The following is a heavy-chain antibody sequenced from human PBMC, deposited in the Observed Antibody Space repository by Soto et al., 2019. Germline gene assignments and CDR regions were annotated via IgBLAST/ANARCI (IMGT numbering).Heavy chain of an antibody. Sequence: GGSLRLFCAASGFTFSSYAMSWVRQAPGKGLEWVSAISGSGGSTYYADSVKRRFTISRDNSKNTLYLQMNSLRDEDTAVYYCAKTRYFDWLFDYWGQVTLATVSS. CDR2: ISGSGGST. D-gene: IGHD3-9*01. CDR3: AKTRYFDWLFDY. CDR1: GFTFSSYA. J-gene: IGHJ4*02. V-gene: IGHV3-23*01.